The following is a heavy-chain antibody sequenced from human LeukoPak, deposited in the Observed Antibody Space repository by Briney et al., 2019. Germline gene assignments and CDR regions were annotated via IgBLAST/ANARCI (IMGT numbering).Heavy chain of an antibody. CDR2: IHYSGYT. J-gene: IGHJ6*02. CDR3: VYTRGWTNFYYYGMDV. V-gene: IGHV4-59*02. D-gene: IGHD2-8*01. Sequence: SETLSLTCTVSGASVSRDFWSWIRQPPGKGLEWIGYIHYSGYTNYSPSLESRVTILADTSQNQLSLKLRSVTAADTAVYYCVYTRGWTNFYYYGMDVWGQGTTVTVSS. CDR1: GASVSRDF.